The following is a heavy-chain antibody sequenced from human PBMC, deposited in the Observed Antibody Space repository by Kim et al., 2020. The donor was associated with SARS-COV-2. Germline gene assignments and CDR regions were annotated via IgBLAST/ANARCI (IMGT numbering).Heavy chain of an antibody. CDR3: ARDQGRWLQFNYYGMDV. CDR2: ISSSSSYI. Sequence: GGSLRLSCAASGFTFSSYSMNWVRQAPGKGLEWVSSISSSSSYIYYADSVKGRFTISRDNAKNSLYLQMNSLRAEDTAVYYCARDQGRWLQFNYYGMDVWGKGPTV. D-gene: IGHD5-12*01. J-gene: IGHJ6*04. CDR1: GFTFSSYS. V-gene: IGHV3-21*01.